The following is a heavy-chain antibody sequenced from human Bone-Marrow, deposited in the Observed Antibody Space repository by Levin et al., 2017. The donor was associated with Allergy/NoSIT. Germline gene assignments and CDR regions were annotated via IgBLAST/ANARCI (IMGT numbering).Heavy chain of an antibody. J-gene: IGHJ4*02. Sequence: GGSLRLSCAASGFSFANHAMTWVRHAPGKGLEWVSTIRPNSERTYFADSVKGRFPVSRDDSVNMMSLQMSSLRADAAAVYYCAREQGARGWYTVDFWGQGALVTVSS. CDR2: IRPNSERT. CDR3: AREQGARGWYTVDF. V-gene: IGHV3-23*01. D-gene: IGHD6-19*01. CDR1: GFSFANHA.